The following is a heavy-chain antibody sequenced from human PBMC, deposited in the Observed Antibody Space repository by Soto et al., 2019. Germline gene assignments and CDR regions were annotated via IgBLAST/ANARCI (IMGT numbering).Heavy chain of an antibody. Sequence: QVQMEQSGAEVKKPGSSVKISCNASGGTLSDHGVSWLRQAPGQGLEWVGGTIPVFNTAKYAPKFQGRVTIEADKSTNIAYMELSSLRSDETAFYYWALGVYGSGNEYTGPAAFDSWGQGTLVIASS. J-gene: IGHJ3*02. V-gene: IGHV1-69*06. CDR1: GGTLSDHG. CDR3: ALGVYGSGNEYTGPAAFDS. CDR2: TIPVFNTA. D-gene: IGHD3-10*01.